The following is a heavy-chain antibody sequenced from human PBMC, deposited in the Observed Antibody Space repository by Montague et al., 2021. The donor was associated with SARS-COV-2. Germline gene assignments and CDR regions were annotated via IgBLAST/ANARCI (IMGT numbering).Heavy chain of an antibody. CDR1: GGSISSGSYY. D-gene: IGHD2/OR15-2a*01. CDR2: LYFTGGS. CDR3: GRAIVRPGDWLDP. V-gene: IGHV4-39*07. Sequence: SETLSLTCSVHGGSISSGSYYWAWLRQPPGKGLEWLGSLYFTGGSTPNQSLKSRTTLSIDRSKNQVYLNLSSVTAADKAVYYCGRAIVRPGDWLDPWGQGIQVTVSS. J-gene: IGHJ5*02.